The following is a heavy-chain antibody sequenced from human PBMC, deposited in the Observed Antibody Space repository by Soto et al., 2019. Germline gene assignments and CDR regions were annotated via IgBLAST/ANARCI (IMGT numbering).Heavy chain of an antibody. CDR3: AKDWGSSGWYNWFDP. J-gene: IGHJ5*02. CDR2: ISHDGGAT. Sequence: QVQLVESGGGVVQSGRSLRLSCAASGFTFSTSGMQWIRQAPGKGLEWVAMISHDGGATYYVDSVKGRFTISRDTDKNTLHLQMDSLRPEDTATYYCAKDWGSSGWYNWFDPWGQGTLVTVSS. V-gene: IGHV3-30*18. D-gene: IGHD6-13*01. CDR1: GFTFSTSG.